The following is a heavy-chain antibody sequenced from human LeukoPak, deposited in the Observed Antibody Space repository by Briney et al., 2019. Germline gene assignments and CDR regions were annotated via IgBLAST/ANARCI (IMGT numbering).Heavy chain of an antibody. CDR2: INLDGSET. D-gene: IGHD4-11*01. J-gene: IGHJ4*02. Sequence: PGGSLTLSCVASGFTFSNYWMTWVRQGPGEGLEWLANINLDGSETHFVDSVKGRFTISRDNAKNSLSLQMSGLRFEDTAVYYCVRGYSDWLRWGQGTQVTVSS. CDR1: GFTFSNYW. V-gene: IGHV3-7*01. CDR3: VRGYSDWLR.